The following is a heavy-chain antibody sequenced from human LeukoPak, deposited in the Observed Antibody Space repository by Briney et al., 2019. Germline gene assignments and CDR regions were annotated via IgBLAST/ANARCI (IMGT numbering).Heavy chain of an antibody. Sequence: GGSLRLSCAASGFTFSSYSMNWVRQVPGKGLEWISYISSSGSTIYYADSVKGRFTISRDNSKNTLYLQMNSLRAEDTAVYYCARLMIPYGDYVDYWGQGTLVTVSS. D-gene: IGHD4-17*01. V-gene: IGHV3-48*01. J-gene: IGHJ4*02. CDR1: GFTFSSYS. CDR2: ISSSGSTI. CDR3: ARLMIPYGDYVDY.